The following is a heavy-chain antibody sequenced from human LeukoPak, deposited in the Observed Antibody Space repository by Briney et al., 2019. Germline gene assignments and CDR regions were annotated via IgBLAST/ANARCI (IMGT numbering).Heavy chain of an antibody. CDR3: AREPAEWELLTNDAFDI. CDR2: IKQDGSEK. J-gene: IGHJ3*02. CDR1: GFTFSSYW. D-gene: IGHD1-26*01. Sequence: PGGSLRLSCAASGFTFSSYWMSWVRQAPGKGLEWVANIKQDGSEKYYVDSVKGRFTISRDNAKNSLYLQMNSLRAEDTAVYYCAREPAEWELLTNDAFDIWGQGTMVTVSS. V-gene: IGHV3-7*01.